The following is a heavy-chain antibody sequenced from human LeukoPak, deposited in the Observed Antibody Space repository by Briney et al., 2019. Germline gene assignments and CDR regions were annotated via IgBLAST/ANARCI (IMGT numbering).Heavy chain of an antibody. Sequence: SVKVSCKASGGTFSSYAISWVRQAPGQGLEWMGRIIPIFGIANYAQKFQGRVTITADKSTSTAYMELSSLRSEDTAVYYCAGTHTGPGYSGYDHYFDYWGQGTLVTVSS. CDR2: IIPIFGIA. CDR1: GGTFSSYA. V-gene: IGHV1-69*04. D-gene: IGHD5-12*01. J-gene: IGHJ4*02. CDR3: AGTHTGPGYSGYDHYFDY.